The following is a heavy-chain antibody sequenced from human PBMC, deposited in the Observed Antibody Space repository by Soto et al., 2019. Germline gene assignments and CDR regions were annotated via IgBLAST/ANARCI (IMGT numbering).Heavy chain of an antibody. CDR2: IKSKTDGGTT. Sequence: PGGSLRLSCAASGFTFSNAWMNWVRQAPGKGLEWVGRIKSKTDGGTTDYAAPVKGRFTISRDDSKNTLYLQMNSLKTEDTAVYYCTTDKVLYSGYDLAYWGQGTLVTVSS. CDR1: GFTFSNAW. J-gene: IGHJ4*02. CDR3: TTDKVLYSGYDLAY. V-gene: IGHV3-15*07. D-gene: IGHD5-12*01.